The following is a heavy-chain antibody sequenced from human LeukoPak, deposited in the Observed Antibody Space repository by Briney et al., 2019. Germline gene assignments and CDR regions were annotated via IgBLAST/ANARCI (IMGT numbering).Heavy chain of an antibody. V-gene: IGHV1-18*01. CDR3: ARGRCSSTTCLIPFDY. J-gene: IGHJ4*02. CDR1: GYTFTTYG. D-gene: IGHD2-2*01. Sequence: GASVKVSCKASGYTFTTYGISWVRQAPGQGLEWMGWISAHNGNTNYAQKLQGRVTMTTDTSTSTAYMELRSLRSDDTAVYYCARGRCSSTTCLIPFDYWGQGTLVTVSS. CDR2: ISAHNGNT.